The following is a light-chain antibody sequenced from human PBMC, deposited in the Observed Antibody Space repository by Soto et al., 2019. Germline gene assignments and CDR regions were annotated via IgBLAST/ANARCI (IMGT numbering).Light chain of an antibody. CDR2: DAS. V-gene: IGKV3-20*01. CDR1: QDIRSH. Sequence: ENVLTQSPGTLSLSPGERVTLSCMASQDIRSHLAWYQQNPGQAPRLLIFDASSRATGIPDRFSGSGSGTDFTLSISRLEPEDFAVYYCQQYIDWPQTFGQGTKVDIK. J-gene: IGKJ1*01. CDR3: QQYIDWPQT.